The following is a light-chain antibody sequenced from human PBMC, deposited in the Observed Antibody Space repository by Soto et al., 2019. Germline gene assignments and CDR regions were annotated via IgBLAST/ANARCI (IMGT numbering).Light chain of an antibody. CDR1: QGIGRY. CDR2: AAS. V-gene: IGKV1-9*01. CDR3: KQPKSYTLT. Sequence: DIQMTQSPSSRSSSVGDRVTITCGASQGIGRYLAWYQQKQGKAPKLLIYAASTLQSGVPSRFSGSGSGTEFTLTISSLKNEDFATYYCKQPKSYTLTFGGGTKVDIK. J-gene: IGKJ4*01.